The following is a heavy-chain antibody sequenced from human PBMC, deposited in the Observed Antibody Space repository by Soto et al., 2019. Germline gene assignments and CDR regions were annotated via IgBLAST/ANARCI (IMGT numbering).Heavy chain of an antibody. CDR3: AKDMCSGGGCYPGVFDS. Sequence: QVQLVVSGGGVVQPGRSLRLSCAASGFTSSTYGMHWVRQGPGKGLEWVAIISNDGSKKYYPDSVKGRFTISRDISKNTLYLQMNSLRAEDTAMYYCAKDMCSGGGCYPGVFDSWGQGTLVTVSS. J-gene: IGHJ4*02. V-gene: IGHV3-30*18. D-gene: IGHD2-15*01. CDR1: GFTSSTYG. CDR2: ISNDGSKK.